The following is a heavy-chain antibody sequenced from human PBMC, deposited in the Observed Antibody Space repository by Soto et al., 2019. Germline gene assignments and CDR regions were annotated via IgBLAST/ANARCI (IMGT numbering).Heavy chain of an antibody. CDR3: ARGGAPYDFWSGYYPAYYYYYGMDV. V-gene: IGHV3-53*01. CDR2: IYSGGST. Sequence: PGGSLRLSCAASGFTVSSNYMSWVRQAPGKGLEWVSVIYSGGSTYYADSVKGRFTISRDNSKNTLYLQMNSLRAEDTAVYYCARGGAPYDFWSGYYPAYYYYYGMDVWGQGTTVTVSS. CDR1: GFTVSSNY. D-gene: IGHD3-3*01. J-gene: IGHJ6*02.